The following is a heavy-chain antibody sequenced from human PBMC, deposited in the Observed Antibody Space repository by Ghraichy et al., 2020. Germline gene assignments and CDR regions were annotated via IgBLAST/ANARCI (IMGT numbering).Heavy chain of an antibody. V-gene: IGHV3-64*01. J-gene: IGHJ4*02. CDR2: ISSNGGST. CDR1: GFTFSSYA. Sequence: GGSLRLSCAASGFTFSSYAMHWVRQAPGKGLEYVSAISSNGGSTYYANSVKGRFTISRDNSKNTLYLQMGSLRAEDMAVYYCARTGGPYYFDYWGQGTLVTVSS. CDR3: ARTGGPYYFDY. D-gene: IGHD1-14*01.